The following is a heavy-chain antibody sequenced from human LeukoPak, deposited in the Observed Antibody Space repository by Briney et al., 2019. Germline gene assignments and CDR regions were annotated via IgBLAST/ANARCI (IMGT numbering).Heavy chain of an antibody. CDR2: INPSGGST. CDR1: GYTFTSYY. CDR3: ARDLIAVAGFDY. D-gene: IGHD6-19*01. J-gene: IGHJ4*02. V-gene: IGHV1-46*01. Sequence: APVKVSCKASGYTFTSYYMHWVRQAPGQGLEWMGVINPSGGSTSYAQKFQGRVTMTRDTSTSTVYMELSSLRSEDTAVYYCARDLIAVAGFDYWGQGTLVTVSS.